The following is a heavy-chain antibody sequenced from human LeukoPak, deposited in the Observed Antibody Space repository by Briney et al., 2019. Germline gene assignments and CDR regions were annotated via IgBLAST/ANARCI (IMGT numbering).Heavy chain of an antibody. V-gene: IGHV1-2*06. D-gene: IGHD3-10*01. Sequence: SVKVSCMASGYTFTGYYMHWVRQAPGQGLEGMGRINPNSGGTNYAQKFQGRVTMTRDTSISTAYMELSRLRSDDTAVYYCARTRALGPYGSGSYSDYWGQGTLVTVSS. J-gene: IGHJ4*02. CDR1: GYTFTGYY. CDR2: INPNSGGT. CDR3: ARTRALGPYGSGSYSDY.